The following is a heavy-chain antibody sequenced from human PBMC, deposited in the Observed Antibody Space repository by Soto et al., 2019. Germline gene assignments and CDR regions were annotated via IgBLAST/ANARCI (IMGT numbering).Heavy chain of an antibody. V-gene: IGHV3-21*01. CDR3: ARDDGLSSTNVKAFDI. CDR2: ISTTSTYT. CDR1: GFTFSRHY. D-gene: IGHD2-2*01. Sequence: KTGGSLRPSCAASGFTFSRHYINWVRQAPGKGLEWVSSISTTSTYTHYADSLKGRFTISRDNAKKLLYLQMDSLRAEDTAVYYCARDDGLSSTNVKAFDIWGQGTKVTVSS. J-gene: IGHJ3*02.